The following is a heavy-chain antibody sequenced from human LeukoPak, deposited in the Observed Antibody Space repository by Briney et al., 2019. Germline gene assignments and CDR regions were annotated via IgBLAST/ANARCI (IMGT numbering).Heavy chain of an antibody. CDR3: ARVVWGWDTAMPTPFDY. D-gene: IGHD5-18*01. Sequence: GGSLRLSCAASGFTFSSYSMNWVRQAPGKGLEWVSSISRSSTYIYYGDSVKGRFTISRDNAKNSPYLQMNSLRAEDTAVYYCARVVWGWDTAMPTPFDYWGRGTLVTVSS. CDR2: ISRSSTYI. CDR1: GFTFSSYS. J-gene: IGHJ4*02. V-gene: IGHV3-21*01.